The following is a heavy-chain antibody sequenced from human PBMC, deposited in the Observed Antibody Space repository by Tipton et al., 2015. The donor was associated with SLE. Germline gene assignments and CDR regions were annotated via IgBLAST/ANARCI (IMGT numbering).Heavy chain of an antibody. Sequence: GSLRLSCAASGFTFSSYDMHWVRQATGKGLEWVSAIGTAGDPYYPGSVKGRFTISRENAKSSLYLQMNSLRAGDTAVYYCARGRGAVAGYHDAFDIWGQGTMVTVSS. CDR1: GFTFSSYD. CDR2: IGTAGDP. CDR3: ARGRGAVAGYHDAFDI. V-gene: IGHV3-13*05. J-gene: IGHJ3*02. D-gene: IGHD6-19*01.